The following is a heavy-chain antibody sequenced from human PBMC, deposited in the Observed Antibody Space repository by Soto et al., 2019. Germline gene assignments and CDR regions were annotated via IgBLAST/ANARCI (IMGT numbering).Heavy chain of an antibody. CDR2: ISSSSSYI. J-gene: IGHJ4*02. D-gene: IGHD3-22*01. CDR1: GFTFSSYS. CDR3: ARVGITYYYDSSGYLFDY. V-gene: IGHV3-21*01. Sequence: GGSLRLSCAASGFTFSSYSMNWVRQAPGKGLEWVSSISSSSSYIYYADSVKGRFTISRDNAKNSLYLQMNSLRAEDTAVYYCARVGITYYYDSSGYLFDYWGQGTLVTVSS.